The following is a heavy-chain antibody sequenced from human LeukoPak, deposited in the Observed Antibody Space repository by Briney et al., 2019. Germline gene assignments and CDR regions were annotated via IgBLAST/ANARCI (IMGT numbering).Heavy chain of an antibody. J-gene: IGHJ4*02. CDR1: GFTFSDSG. Sequence: SGGSLRLSCAASGFTFSDSGMHWVRQASGKGLEWVGHIRSKADSYATVYAASVKGRFTITRDDSENTAYLQMSSLKTEDTAVYYCATFPSGSYSAYWGQGTLVTVSS. CDR3: ATFPSGSYSAY. V-gene: IGHV3-73*01. D-gene: IGHD1-26*01. CDR2: IRSKADSYAT.